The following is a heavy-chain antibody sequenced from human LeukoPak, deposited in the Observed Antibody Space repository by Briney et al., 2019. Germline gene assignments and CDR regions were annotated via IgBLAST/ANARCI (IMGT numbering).Heavy chain of an antibody. D-gene: IGHD4-17*01. V-gene: IGHV3-53*01. CDR2: LYSGGSA. CDR1: GFTVSSDY. CDR3: AHKTPTVFY. Sequence: HPGGSLRLSCAASGFTVSSDYMTWVRQAPGKGLEWVSILYSGGSAYYADSVRGRFTLSRDNSKNTVYLQMNSLRAEDTAVYYCAHKTPTVFYWGQGTLVTVSS. J-gene: IGHJ4*02.